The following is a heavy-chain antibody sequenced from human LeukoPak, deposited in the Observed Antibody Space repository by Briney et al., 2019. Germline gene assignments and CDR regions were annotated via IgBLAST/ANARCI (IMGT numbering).Heavy chain of an antibody. CDR3: ARGYCSGGSCYGYNWFDP. Sequence: ASVKVSCKASGYTFTSYYMHWVRQAPGQGLEWMGWTNPNSGGTNYAQKFQGWVTMTRDTSISTAYMELSRLRSDDTAVYYCARGYCSGGSCYGYNWFDPWGQGTLVTVSS. CDR1: GYTFTSYY. D-gene: IGHD2-15*01. CDR2: TNPNSGGT. V-gene: IGHV1-2*04. J-gene: IGHJ5*02.